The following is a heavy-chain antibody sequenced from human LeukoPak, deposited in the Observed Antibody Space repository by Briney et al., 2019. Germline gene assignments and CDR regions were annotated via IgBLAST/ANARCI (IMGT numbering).Heavy chain of an antibody. Sequence: ASVKVSCKASGYTFTSYGISWVRQAPGQGLEWMGWISAYNGNTNYAQKFQGRVTMTRNTSISTAYMELSSLRSEDTAVYYCARGFREIVVGDAFDIWGQGTMVTVSS. CDR1: GYTFTSYG. J-gene: IGHJ3*02. CDR2: ISAYNGNT. V-gene: IGHV1-18*01. D-gene: IGHD2-15*01. CDR3: ARGFREIVVGDAFDI.